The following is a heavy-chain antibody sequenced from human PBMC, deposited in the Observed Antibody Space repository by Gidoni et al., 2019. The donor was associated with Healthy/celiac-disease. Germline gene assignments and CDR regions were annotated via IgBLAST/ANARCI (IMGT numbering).Heavy chain of an antibody. CDR2: TRNKANSYTT. CDR3: AREYYDFWSGYGMDV. J-gene: IGHJ6*02. Sequence: EVQLVESGGGLVQPGGSLRLSCAASGFTFSDHYMDWVRQAPGKGLEWVGRTRNKANSYTTEYAASVKGRFTISRDDSKNSLYLQMNSLKTEDTAVYYCAREYYDFWSGYGMDVWGQGTTVTVSS. CDR1: GFTFSDHY. V-gene: IGHV3-72*01. D-gene: IGHD3-3*01.